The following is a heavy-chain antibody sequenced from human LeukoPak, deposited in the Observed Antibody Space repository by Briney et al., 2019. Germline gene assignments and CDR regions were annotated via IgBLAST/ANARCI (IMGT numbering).Heavy chain of an antibody. J-gene: IGHJ3*02. V-gene: IGHV4-34*01. CDR3: ARYLYDYVWGSYRYNAFDI. CDR2: INHSGST. D-gene: IGHD3-16*02. Sequence: PSETLSLTCAVYGGSFSGYYWSWIRQPPGKGLEWIGEINHSGSTNYNPSLKSRVTISVDTSKNQFSLKLSSVTAADTAVYYCARYLYDYVWGSYRYNAFDIWGQGTMVTVSS. CDR1: GGSFSGYY.